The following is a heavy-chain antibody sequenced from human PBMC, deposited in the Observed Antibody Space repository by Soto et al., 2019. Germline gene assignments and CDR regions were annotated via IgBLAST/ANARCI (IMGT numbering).Heavy chain of an antibody. V-gene: IGHV4-39*01. CDR1: GGSISSSSYY. D-gene: IGHD3-10*01. CDR2: IYYSGST. CDR3: ARFELNALDI. Sequence: QLQLQESGPGLVKPSETLSLTCTVSGGSISSSSYYWGWIRQPPGKGLEWIGSIYYSGSTYYNPSLRSRVTISVDTAKHQFSLMLSSVTAADTAVYYWARFELNALDIWGQGTMVTVSS. J-gene: IGHJ3*02.